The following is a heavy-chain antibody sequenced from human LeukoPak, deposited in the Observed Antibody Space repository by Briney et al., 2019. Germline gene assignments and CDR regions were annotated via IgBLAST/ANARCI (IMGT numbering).Heavy chain of an antibody. D-gene: IGHD3-22*01. V-gene: IGHV4-59*08. CDR2: IYYSGST. J-gene: IGHJ4*02. CDR1: GGSISSYY. CDR3: ASTPSPLYYYDSSGYQFDY. Sequence: SETLSLTCTVSGGSISSYYWSWIRQPPGKGLEWIGYIYYSGSTNYNPSLKSRVTISVDTSKNQFSLKLSSVTAADTAVYYCASTPSPLYYYDSSGYQFDYWDQGTLVTVSS.